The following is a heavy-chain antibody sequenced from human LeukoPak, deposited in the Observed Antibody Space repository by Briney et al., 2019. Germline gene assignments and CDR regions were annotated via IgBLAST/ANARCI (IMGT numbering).Heavy chain of an antibody. CDR1: GGSFSGYY. D-gene: IGHD2-2*01. V-gene: IGHV4-34*01. J-gene: IGHJ4*02. CDR2: INHSGST. Sequence: SETLSLTCAVYGGSFSGYYWSWIRQPVGKGLEWIGEINHSGSTNYNPSLKSRVTISVDTSKNQFSLKLSSVTAADTAVYYCARAGVGGSSTSHDYWGQGTLVTVSS. CDR3: ARAGVGGSSTSHDY.